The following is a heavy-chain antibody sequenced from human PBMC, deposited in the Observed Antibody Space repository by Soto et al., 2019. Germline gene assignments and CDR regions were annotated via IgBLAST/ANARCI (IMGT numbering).Heavy chain of an antibody. J-gene: IGHJ4*02. CDR1: GGSISSSSYY. CDR2: IYYSGST. Sequence: SETLSLTCTVSGGSISSSSYYWGWIRQPPGKGLEWIGSIYYSGSTYYNPSLKSRVTISVDTSKNQFSLKLSSVTAADTAVYYCARLEDTAMQLVFDYWGQGTLVTVSS. D-gene: IGHD5-18*01. CDR3: ARLEDTAMQLVFDY. V-gene: IGHV4-39*01.